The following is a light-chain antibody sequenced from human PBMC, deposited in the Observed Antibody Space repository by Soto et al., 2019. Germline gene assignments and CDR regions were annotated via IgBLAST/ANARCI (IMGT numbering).Light chain of an antibody. Sequence: QSALTQPASVSGSPGQSITIPCTGTSSDVGGHNYVSWYQHHPGKAPKLMIYDVINRPSGVSDRFSGSKSDNTASLTISGLQAEDEADYYCSSYTTSSAPSVVFGGGTQLTVL. V-gene: IGLV2-14*03. J-gene: IGLJ2*01. CDR1: SSDVGGHNY. CDR3: SSYTTSSAPSVV. CDR2: DVI.